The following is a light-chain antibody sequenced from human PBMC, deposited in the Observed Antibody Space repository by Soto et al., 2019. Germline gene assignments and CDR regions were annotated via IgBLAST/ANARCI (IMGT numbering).Light chain of an antibody. V-gene: IGKV4-1*01. CDR1: QTVLDSSNNKDC. CDR3: QQYYTTPRT. CDR2: WAS. J-gene: IGKJ1*01. Sequence: DSLMSQSTDSLAVSLGDMATITSNSSQTVLDSSNNKDCLSWYQQKPGQPPKLLLYWASTREFGVPDRFSGSGSGTDFTLTISSLQTEDVAVYYCQQYYTTPRTFGHGTKVDI.